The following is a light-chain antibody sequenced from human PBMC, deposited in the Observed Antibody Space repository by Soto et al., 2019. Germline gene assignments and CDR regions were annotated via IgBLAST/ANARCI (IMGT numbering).Light chain of an antibody. CDR3: NTYTSSSTFV. Sequence: QPALTQPASVSGSPGQSITISCTGTSSDVGGYNYVSWFQQHPGKAPKLMVYGVTNRPSGVSNRFSGSRSGNTAYLTISGLQSEDEAEYYCNTYTSSSTFVFGTGTKLTVL. J-gene: IGLJ1*01. CDR2: GVT. CDR1: SSDVGGYNY. V-gene: IGLV2-14*01.